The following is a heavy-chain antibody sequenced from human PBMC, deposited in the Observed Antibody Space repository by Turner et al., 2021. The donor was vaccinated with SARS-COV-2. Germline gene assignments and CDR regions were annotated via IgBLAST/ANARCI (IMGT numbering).Heavy chain of an antibody. J-gene: IGHJ4*02. CDR3: VRNDYDFWSGYPDY. CDR1: GFTFSSYG. Sequence: QVQLVESGGGVVQPGRSLRLSCAASGFTFSSYGMHWVRQAPGKGLEWVAVIWFDGSNKYYADSVKGRFTISRDNYKNTLYLQMNSLRAEDTAVYYCVRNDYDFWSGYPDYWGQGTLVTVSS. V-gene: IGHV3-33*01. D-gene: IGHD3-3*01. CDR2: IWFDGSNK.